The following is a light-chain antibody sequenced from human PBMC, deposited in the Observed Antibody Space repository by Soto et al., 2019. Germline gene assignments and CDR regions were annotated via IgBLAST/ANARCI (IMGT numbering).Light chain of an antibody. CDR1: QTISSGF. CDR3: QQYKNWPWT. J-gene: IGKJ1*01. Sequence: EIVLTQSPGILYLSPGDRATLSCRASQTISSGFLAWYQQKVGQAPRLLIYDASNRATGVPDRFNGSGSGTDFSLTISRLEPDDFAVYHCQQYKNWPWTFGQGTKADIK. V-gene: IGKV3D-20*02. CDR2: DAS.